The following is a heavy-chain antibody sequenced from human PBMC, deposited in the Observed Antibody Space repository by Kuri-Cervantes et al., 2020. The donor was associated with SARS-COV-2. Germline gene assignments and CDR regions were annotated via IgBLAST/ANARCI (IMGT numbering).Heavy chain of an antibody. D-gene: IGHD4-17*01. CDR1: GESFSGYY. CDR2: VSHRGST. Sequence: SETLSLTCAFYGESFSGYYWNWIRQSPGKGLEWIGEVSHRGSTNYNPSLKSRVTISVGTSSKQFSLHLSSVTAADTAVYYCARAYGFLRYIYYMDVWGRGTTVTVSS. CDR3: ARAYGFLRYIYYMDV. J-gene: IGHJ6*03. V-gene: IGHV4-34*01.